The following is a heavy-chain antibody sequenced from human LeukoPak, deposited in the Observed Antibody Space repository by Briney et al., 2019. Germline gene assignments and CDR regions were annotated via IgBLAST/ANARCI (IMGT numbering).Heavy chain of an antibody. CDR3: ARLQRGYSYGFSDY. Sequence: SETLSLTCAVSGHSISSGYYWGWIRQPPGKGLEWIGSIYHSGSTYYNPSLKSRVTISVDTSKNQFSLKLSSVTAADTAVYYCARLQRGYSYGFSDYWGQGTLVTVSS. V-gene: IGHV4-38-2*01. CDR1: GHSISSGYY. J-gene: IGHJ4*02. D-gene: IGHD5-18*01. CDR2: IYHSGST.